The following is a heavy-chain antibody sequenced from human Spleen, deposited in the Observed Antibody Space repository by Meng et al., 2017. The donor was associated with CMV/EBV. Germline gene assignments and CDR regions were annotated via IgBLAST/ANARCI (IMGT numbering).Heavy chain of an antibody. CDR3: AKDGGTFYNYFDY. D-gene: IGHD1-26*01. V-gene: IGHV3-13*01. Sequence: GGSLRLSCAASGFTFSNYDMHWVRQAPGKGLEWVSVFDTAGDTYYAGSVKGRFTISRDNSKNTVSLQMNSLRADDTAVYYCAKDGGTFYNYFDYWGQGTLVTVSS. CDR2: FDTAGDT. CDR1: GFTFSNYD. J-gene: IGHJ4*02.